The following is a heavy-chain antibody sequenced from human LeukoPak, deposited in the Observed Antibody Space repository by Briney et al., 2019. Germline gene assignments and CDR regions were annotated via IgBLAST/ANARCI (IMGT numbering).Heavy chain of an antibody. J-gene: IGHJ4*02. CDR3: ARGGDDYGDYEWGA. V-gene: IGHV3-7*01. Sequence: ETLSLTCAVYGGSFRGYYWSWIRQAPGKGLEWVANIKQDGSEKYYVDSVKGRFTISRDNAKNSLYLQMNSLRAEDTAVYYCARGGDDYGDYEWGAWGQGTLVTVSS. CDR1: GGSFRGYY. D-gene: IGHD4-17*01. CDR2: IKQDGSEK.